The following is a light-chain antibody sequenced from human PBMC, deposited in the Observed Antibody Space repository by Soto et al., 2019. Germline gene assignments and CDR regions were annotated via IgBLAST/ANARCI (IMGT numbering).Light chain of an antibody. J-gene: IGKJ3*01. CDR1: QGISSA. Sequence: AIQLTQSPSSLSASVGDRVTITFRASQGISSALAWYQQKPGKAPKLLIYDASSLESGVPSRFSGSGSGTDFTLTISSLQPEDFATYYCQQFNSYPLFTFGPGTKVDIK. CDR2: DAS. V-gene: IGKV1-13*02. CDR3: QQFNSYPLFT.